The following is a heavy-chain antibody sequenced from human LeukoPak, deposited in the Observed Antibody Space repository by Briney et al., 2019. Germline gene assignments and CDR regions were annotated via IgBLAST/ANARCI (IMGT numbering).Heavy chain of an antibody. CDR1: GDSVSSNSGA. V-gene: IGHV6-1*01. Sequence: SQTLSLTCAISGDSVSSNSGAWNWIRQSPSRGLEWLGRTYYRSKWSNDYAVSVRSRITINADTSKNQFSLQLNSVTPEDTAVYFCARGGSGGCRLGPTCAFEPWGQGTLVTVS. D-gene: IGHD1-26*01. CDR3: ARGGSGGCRLGPTCAFEP. J-gene: IGHJ5*02. CDR2: TYYRSKWSN.